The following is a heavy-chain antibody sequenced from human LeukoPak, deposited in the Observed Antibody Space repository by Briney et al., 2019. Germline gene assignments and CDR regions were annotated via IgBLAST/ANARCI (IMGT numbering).Heavy chain of an antibody. D-gene: IGHD6-13*01. CDR2: MNPNSGNT. V-gene: IGHV1-8*01. CDR3: ARASIAAAAFHDAFDI. CDR1: GYTFTSYD. J-gene: IGHJ3*02. Sequence: ASVKVSCKASGYTFTSYDINWVRQATGQGLEWMGWMNPNSGNTGYAQKFQGRVTMTRNTSISTAYMELSSLRSEDTAVYYCARASIAAAAFHDAFDIWGQGTMVTVSS.